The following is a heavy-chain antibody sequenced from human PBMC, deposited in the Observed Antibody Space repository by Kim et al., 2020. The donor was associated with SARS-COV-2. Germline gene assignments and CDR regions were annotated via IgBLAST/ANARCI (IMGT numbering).Heavy chain of an antibody. J-gene: IGHJ4*02. CDR2: IWYDGSNK. D-gene: IGHD3-22*01. CDR1: GFTFSSYG. CDR3: ARDRYYYDSSAYYPPHFPLDY. V-gene: IGHV3-33*01. Sequence: GGSLRLSCAASGFTFSSYGMHWVRQAPGKGLEWVAVIWYDGSNKYYADSVKGRFTISRDNSKNTLYLQMNSLRAEDTAVYYCARDRYYYDSSAYYPPHFPLDYWGQGTLVTVSS.